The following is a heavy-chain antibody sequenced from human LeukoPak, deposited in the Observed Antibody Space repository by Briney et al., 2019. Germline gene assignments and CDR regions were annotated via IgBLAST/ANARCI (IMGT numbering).Heavy chain of an antibody. D-gene: IGHD2-21*02. CDR3: ARGDCYGYSFDY. CDR1: GFTFSSYE. Sequence: GGSLRLSCAASGFTFSSYEMNWVRQAPGKGLEWVSYISSSGSTIYYADSVKGRFTISRDNAKNSLYLQMNSLRAEDTAVYYCARGDCYGYSFDYWGQGTLVTVSS. CDR2: ISSSGSTI. J-gene: IGHJ4*02. V-gene: IGHV3-48*03.